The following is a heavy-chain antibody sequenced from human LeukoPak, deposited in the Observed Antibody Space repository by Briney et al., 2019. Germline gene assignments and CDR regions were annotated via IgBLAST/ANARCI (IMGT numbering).Heavy chain of an antibody. CDR3: AKIHSGSYPFDY. D-gene: IGHD1-26*01. CDR2: ISYDGSNK. CDR1: GFTFSSYG. V-gene: IGHV3-30*18. Sequence: PGRSLRLSCAASGFTFSSYGMHWVRQAPGKGLEWVAVISYDGSNKYYADSVKGRFTISRDNSKNTLYLQMNSLRAEDTAVYYCAKIHSGSYPFDYWGQGTLVTVSS. J-gene: IGHJ4*02.